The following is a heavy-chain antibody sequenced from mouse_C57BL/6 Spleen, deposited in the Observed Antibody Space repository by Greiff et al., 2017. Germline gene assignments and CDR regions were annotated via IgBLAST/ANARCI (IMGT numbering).Heavy chain of an antibody. Sequence: VQLQQSGPELVKPGASVKISCKASGYTFTDYYMNWVKQSHGKSLEWIGDINPNNGGTSYNQKFTGKATLTVDKSSSKAYMELRSLTSEDSAVYYCARTAQAFYAMDYWGQGTSVTVSS. J-gene: IGHJ4*01. CDR2: INPNNGGT. D-gene: IGHD3-2*02. CDR3: ARTAQAFYAMDY. CDR1: GYTFTDYY. V-gene: IGHV1-26*01.